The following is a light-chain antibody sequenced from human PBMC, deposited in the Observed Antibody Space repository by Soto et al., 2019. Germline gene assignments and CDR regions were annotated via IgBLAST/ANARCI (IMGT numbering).Light chain of an antibody. Sequence: QSALTQPRSVSGSPGQSVTISCTGTSSDLGGYNFVSWYQHHPGKAPKLMIYDVSKRPSGVPDRFSGSKSANTASLTVSGLQAEDEADYYCSSHAGDGKFVFGTGTKLTVL. V-gene: IGLV2-11*01. CDR3: SSHAGDGKFV. CDR2: DVS. CDR1: SSDLGGYNF. J-gene: IGLJ1*01.